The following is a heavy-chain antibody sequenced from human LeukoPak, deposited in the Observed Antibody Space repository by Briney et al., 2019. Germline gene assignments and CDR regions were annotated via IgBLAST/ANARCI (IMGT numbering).Heavy chain of an antibody. CDR3: AKVYCSGGSCYSGLYDY. CDR2: ISGSGGST. J-gene: IGHJ4*02. Sequence: GGSLRLSCAASGFTFSSYAMSWVRQAPGKGLEWVSAISGSGGSTYYADSVKGRFTISRDNSKNTLYLQMNSLRAEDTAVYYCAKVYCSGGSCYSGLYDYWGQGTLVTVSS. V-gene: IGHV3-23*01. CDR1: GFTFSSYA. D-gene: IGHD2-15*01.